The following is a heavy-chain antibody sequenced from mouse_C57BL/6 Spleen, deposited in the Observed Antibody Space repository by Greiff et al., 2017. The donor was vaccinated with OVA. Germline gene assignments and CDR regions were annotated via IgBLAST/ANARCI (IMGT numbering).Heavy chain of an antibody. CDR3: ATSYYDYDGFAY. CDR1: GFSLTSYG. Sequence: VQLQQSGPGLVQPSQSLSITCTVSGFSLTSYGVHWVRQSPGKGLEWLGVIWSGGSTDYNAAFISRLSISKDNSKSQVFFKMNSLQADDTAIYYCATSYYDYDGFAYWGQGTLVTVSA. D-gene: IGHD2-4*01. J-gene: IGHJ3*01. V-gene: IGHV2-2*01. CDR2: IWSGGST.